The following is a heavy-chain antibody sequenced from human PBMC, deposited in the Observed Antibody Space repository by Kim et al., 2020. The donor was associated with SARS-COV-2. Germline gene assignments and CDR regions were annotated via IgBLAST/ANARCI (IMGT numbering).Heavy chain of an antibody. Sequence: NPSLKSRVTISVDTSKNQFSLKLSSVTAADTAVYYCARWSYGDCLYYFDYWGQGTLVTVSS. J-gene: IGHJ4*02. V-gene: IGHV4-39*01. CDR3: ARWSYGDCLYYFDY. D-gene: IGHD4-17*01.